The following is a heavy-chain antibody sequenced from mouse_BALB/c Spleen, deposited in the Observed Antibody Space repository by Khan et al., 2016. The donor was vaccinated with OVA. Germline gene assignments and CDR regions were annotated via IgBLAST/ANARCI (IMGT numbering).Heavy chain of an antibody. CDR1: GFSLTNYG. CDR3: ARQPYYHYYVMDY. V-gene: IGHV2-6-1*01. Sequence: KESGPGLVAPSQSLSITCTISGFSLTNYGVHWVRQPPGKGLEWLVVIWSDGSTTYNSTLKSRLSISKDNSKSQVFLKMNSLQTDDTAMYYCARQPYYHYYVMDYWGQGTSVTVSS. CDR2: IWSDGST. J-gene: IGHJ4*01. D-gene: IGHD2-10*01.